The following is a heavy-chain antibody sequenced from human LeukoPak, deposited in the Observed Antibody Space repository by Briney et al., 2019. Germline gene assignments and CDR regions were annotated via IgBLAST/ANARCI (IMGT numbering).Heavy chain of an antibody. CDR1: GFTVSSYS. CDR2: ISSSSSYI. Sequence: GGSLRLSCAASGFTVSSYSMNWVRQAPGKGLEWVSSISSSSSYIYYADSVKGRFTISRDNAKNSLYLQMNSLRAEDTAVYYCARVEYGGYFSYFDYWGQGTLVTVSS. D-gene: IGHD4-23*01. J-gene: IGHJ4*02. V-gene: IGHV3-21*01. CDR3: ARVEYGGYFSYFDY.